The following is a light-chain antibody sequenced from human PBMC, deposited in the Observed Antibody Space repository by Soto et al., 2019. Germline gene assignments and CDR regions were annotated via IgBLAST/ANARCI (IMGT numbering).Light chain of an antibody. V-gene: IGKV1-12*01. J-gene: IGKJ4*01. CDR2: AAS. CDR3: LQANSCPLT. CDR1: QGISSW. Sequence: DIQMTQSPSFVSASVGDRVTITCRASQGISSWLVWYQQKPGKAPNLLIYAASTLRRGVPSRFSGSGSGTDFTLTITSLQPEDRATYYCLQANSCPLTFGGGTKVEIK.